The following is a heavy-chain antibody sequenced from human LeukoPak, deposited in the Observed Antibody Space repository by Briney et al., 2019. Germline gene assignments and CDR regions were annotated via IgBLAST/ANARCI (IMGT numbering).Heavy chain of an antibody. CDR1: GGSISSGSYY. CDR3: ARGRVPVYCSSTSCYGPVNY. Sequence: KASETLSLTCTVSGGSISSGSYYWSWIRQPAGKGLEWIGRIYTSGSTNHNPSLKSRVTISVDTSKNQFSLKLSSVTAADTAVYYCARGRVPVYCSSTSCYGPVNYWGQGTLVTVSS. D-gene: IGHD2-2*01. J-gene: IGHJ4*02. V-gene: IGHV4-61*02. CDR2: IYTSGST.